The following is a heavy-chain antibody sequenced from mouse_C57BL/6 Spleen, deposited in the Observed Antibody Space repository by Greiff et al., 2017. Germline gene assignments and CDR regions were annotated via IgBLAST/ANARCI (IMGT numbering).Heavy chain of an antibody. D-gene: IGHD3-2*02. Sequence: VQLQQSGPELVKPGASVKISCKASGYAFSSSWMNWVKQRPGKGLEWIGRIYPGDGDTNYNGKFKGKATLTADKSSSTAYMQLSSLTSEASAVYFCARTAQATAYWGQGTLVTVSA. V-gene: IGHV1-82*01. CDR3: ARTAQATAY. CDR1: GYAFSSSW. J-gene: IGHJ3*01. CDR2: IYPGDGDT.